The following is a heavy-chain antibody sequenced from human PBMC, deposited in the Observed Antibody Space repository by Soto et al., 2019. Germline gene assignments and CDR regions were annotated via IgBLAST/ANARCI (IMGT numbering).Heavy chain of an antibody. V-gene: IGHV1-24*01. Sequence: ASGKVASKGSGYTLTELSMHWVRQAPGKGLEWMGGFDPEDGDTIYAQNFQGRVTMTEDTSTDTAYMELSSLRSEDTAVYYCATRATVGIYYYSGMDVWGQGTTVTVSS. CDR2: FDPEDGDT. J-gene: IGHJ6*02. D-gene: IGHD4-17*01. CDR1: GYTLTELS. CDR3: ATRATVGIYYYSGMDV.